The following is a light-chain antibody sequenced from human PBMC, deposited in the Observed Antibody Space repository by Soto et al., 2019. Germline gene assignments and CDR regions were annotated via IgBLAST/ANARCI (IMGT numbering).Light chain of an antibody. J-gene: IGKJ1*01. Sequence: DIQMTQSPSTLSASVGDRATITCRASQSISSWLAWYQQKPGKAPKLLIYKASSLESGVPSRFSGRGSGTEFTLTISSLQPDDFATYYCQQYNSYWTFGQGTKVEIK. CDR2: KAS. CDR3: QQYNSYWT. CDR1: QSISSW. V-gene: IGKV1-5*03.